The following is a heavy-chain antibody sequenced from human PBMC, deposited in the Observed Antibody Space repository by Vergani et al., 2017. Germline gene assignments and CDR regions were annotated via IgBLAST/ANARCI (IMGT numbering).Heavy chain of an antibody. CDR3: TTDPRYCGDGSCYWLRDHHYYGMDV. CDR2: LKSTFDRGNT. J-gene: IGHJ6*01. V-gene: IGHV3-15*07. D-gene: IGHD2-21*01. Sequence: EVQLVESGGGIVKPGGSLRLSCVASGFSFRNAWMNWVRRTPGKGLEWVGRLKSTFDRGNTDYSAAVKGRFTISRDDSKNTLFLQMNGLKTEDIGVYYCTTDPRYCGDGSCYWLRDHHYYGMDVWGQGTTVTVSS. CDR1: GFSFRNAW.